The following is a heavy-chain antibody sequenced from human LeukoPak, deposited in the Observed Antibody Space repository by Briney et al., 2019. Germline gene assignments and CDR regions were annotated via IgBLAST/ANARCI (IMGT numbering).Heavy chain of an antibody. D-gene: IGHD3-22*01. J-gene: IGHJ4*02. V-gene: IGHV3-30-3*01. CDR1: GFTFSSYA. CDR2: ISYDGSNK. CDR3: TRDLSGHYSIDY. Sequence: PGGSLRLSCAASGFTFSSYAMHWVRQAPGKGLEWVAVISYDGSNKYYADSVKGRFTISRDNSKNTLYLQMNSLRAEDTAVYYCTRDLSGHYSIDYWGQGTLVTVSS.